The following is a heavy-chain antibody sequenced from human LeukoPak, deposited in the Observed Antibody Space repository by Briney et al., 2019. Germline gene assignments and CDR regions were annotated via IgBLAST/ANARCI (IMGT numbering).Heavy chain of an antibody. Sequence: GCSLRLSCPASGFTFSDYSMTWVRQAPGKGLEWLSYISSSSNFIYYADSVRGRFTISRDNARNSLHLQMKSLRAEDTAVYYCAREVYYGSGRRFDLWGQGTLVTVSS. V-gene: IGHV3-48*01. CDR1: GFTFSDYS. J-gene: IGHJ4*02. CDR2: ISSSSNFI. CDR3: AREVYYGSGRRFDL. D-gene: IGHD3-10*01.